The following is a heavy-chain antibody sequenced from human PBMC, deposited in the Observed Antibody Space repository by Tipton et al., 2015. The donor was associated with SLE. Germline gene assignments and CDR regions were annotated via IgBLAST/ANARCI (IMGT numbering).Heavy chain of an antibody. J-gene: IGHJ3*02. Sequence: SLRLSCAASGFTFSSYEMNWVRQAPGKGLEWVSYISSSGGTIYYADSVKGRFTISRDNAKNSLYLQMNSLRAEDTAVYYCASSSAMVRGVIRYDAFDIWGQGTMVTVSS. CDR1: GFTFSSYE. D-gene: IGHD3-10*01. CDR3: ASSSAMVRGVIRYDAFDI. CDR2: ISSSGGTI. V-gene: IGHV3-48*03.